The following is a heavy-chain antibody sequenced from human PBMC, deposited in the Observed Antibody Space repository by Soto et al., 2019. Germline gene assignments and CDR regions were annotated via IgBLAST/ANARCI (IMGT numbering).Heavy chain of an antibody. D-gene: IGHD3-10*01. V-gene: IGHV3-11*01. CDR1: GFTFSDYY. CDR2: ISSSGSTI. CDR3: ARDPFLQDYGSSSDYYYYGMDV. Sequence: QVQLVESGGGLVKPGGSLRLSCAASGFTFSDYYMSWIHQAPGKGLEWVSYISSSGSTIYYADSVKGRFTISRDNAKNSLYLQMNSLGAEDTAVYYCARDPFLQDYGSSSDYYYYGMDVWGQGTTVTVSS. J-gene: IGHJ6*02.